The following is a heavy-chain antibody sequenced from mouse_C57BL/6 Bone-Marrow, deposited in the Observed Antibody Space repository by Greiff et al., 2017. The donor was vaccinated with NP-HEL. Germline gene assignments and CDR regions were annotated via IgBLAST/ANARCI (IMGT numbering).Heavy chain of an antibody. V-gene: IGHV1-50*01. Sequence: QVQLQQPGAELVKPGASVKLSCKASGYTFTSYWMQWVKQRPGQGLEWIGEIDPSDSYTNYNQKFKGKATLTVDTSSSTAYMQRSSLTSEDSAVYYCARSSDYDGGYAMDYWGQGTSVTVSS. CDR2: IDPSDSYT. D-gene: IGHD2-4*01. CDR3: ARSSDYDGGYAMDY. J-gene: IGHJ4*01. CDR1: GYTFTSYW.